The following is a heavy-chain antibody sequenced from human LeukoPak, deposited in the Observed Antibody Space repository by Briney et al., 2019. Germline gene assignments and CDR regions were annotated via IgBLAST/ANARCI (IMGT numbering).Heavy chain of an antibody. CDR3: ATEFIAAAGDYYYYMDV. CDR1: GGSISSHH. Sequence: SETLSLTCTVSGGSISSHHWSWIRQPPGKALEWIGYIYYRGSTNYNPSLKSRVTISVDTSKNQFSLKLSSVTAADKAVYYCATEFIAAAGDYYYYMDVWGTGTTVTVSS. J-gene: IGHJ6*03. CDR2: IYYRGST. V-gene: IGHV4-59*11. D-gene: IGHD6-13*01.